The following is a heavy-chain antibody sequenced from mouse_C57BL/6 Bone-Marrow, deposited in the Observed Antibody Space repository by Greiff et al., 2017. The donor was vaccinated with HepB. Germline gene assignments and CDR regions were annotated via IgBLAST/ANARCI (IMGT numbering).Heavy chain of an antibody. CDR3: ARGLWRGV. Sequence: QVQLQQPGAELVKPGASVKMSCKASGYTFTSYWITWVKQRPGQGLEWIGDIYPGSGSTNYNEKFKSKATLTVETSSSTAYMQLSSLTTEDSAVYYCARGLWRGVWGTGTTVTVSS. J-gene: IGHJ1*03. V-gene: IGHV1-55*01. D-gene: IGHD1-1*01. CDR2: IYPGSGST. CDR1: GYTFTSYW.